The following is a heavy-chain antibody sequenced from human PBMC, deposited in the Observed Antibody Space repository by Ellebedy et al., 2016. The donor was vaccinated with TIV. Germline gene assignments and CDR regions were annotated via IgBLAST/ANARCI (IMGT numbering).Heavy chain of an antibody. V-gene: IGHV3-33*01. CDR1: GFTFSNHV. CDR3: ASELVGTTDFDY. J-gene: IGHJ4*02. D-gene: IGHD1-26*01. CDR2: IWHDGSHS. Sequence: GESLKISCAASGFTFSNHVLHWVRQAPGKGLEWVGIIWHDGSHSYYADSVKGRFTISRDNSKNTVDLQMNSLRADDTAVYYCASELVGTTDFDYWGQGTLVTVSS.